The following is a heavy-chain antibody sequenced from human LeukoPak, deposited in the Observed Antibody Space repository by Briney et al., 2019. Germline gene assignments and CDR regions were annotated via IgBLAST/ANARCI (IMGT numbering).Heavy chain of an antibody. Sequence: ASVKVSCKASGYTFTSYDINWVRQATGQGLEWMGWINPNSGGTNYAQKFQGRVTMTRDTSISTAYMELSRLRSDDTAVYYCARVRVGYSYGRWFDPWGQGTLVTVSS. CDR1: GYTFTSYD. J-gene: IGHJ5*02. CDR2: INPNSGGT. D-gene: IGHD5-18*01. CDR3: ARVRVGYSYGRWFDP. V-gene: IGHV1-2*02.